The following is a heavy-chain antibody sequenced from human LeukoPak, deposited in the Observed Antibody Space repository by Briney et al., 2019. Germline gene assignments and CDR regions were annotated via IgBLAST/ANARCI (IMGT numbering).Heavy chain of an antibody. CDR2: MNPNSGNT. Sequence: ASVKVSCKASGYTFTSYGISWVRQAPGQGLEWMGWMNPNSGNTGYAQKFQGRVTMTRNTSISTAYMELSSLRSEDTAVYYCARSMRCSGGSCYWGTFDYWGQGTLVTVSS. V-gene: IGHV1-8*02. CDR3: ARSMRCSGGSCYWGTFDY. D-gene: IGHD2-15*01. CDR1: GYTFTSYG. J-gene: IGHJ4*02.